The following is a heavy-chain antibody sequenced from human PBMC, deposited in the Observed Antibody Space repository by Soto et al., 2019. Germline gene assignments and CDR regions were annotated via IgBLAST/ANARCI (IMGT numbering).Heavy chain of an antibody. V-gene: IGHV1-69*02. D-gene: IGHD6-19*01. J-gene: IGHJ4*02. Sequence: GASVKVSCKASGGTFSSYTISWVRQAPGQGLEWMGRIIPILGIANYAQKFQGRVTMTRDTSTSTVYMELSSLTSEDTAVYYCARASVSGRRFDYWGEGTLVTVSS. CDR3: ARASVSGRRFDY. CDR1: GGTFSSYT. CDR2: IIPILGIA.